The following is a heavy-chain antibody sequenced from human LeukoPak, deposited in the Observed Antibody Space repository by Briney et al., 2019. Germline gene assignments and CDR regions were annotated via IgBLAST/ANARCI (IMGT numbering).Heavy chain of an antibody. CDR2: INHSGST. J-gene: IGHJ4*02. CDR3: ARRPNYYGSGSPVD. Sequence: SSETLSLTCAVYGGSFSGYYWSWIRQPPGKGLEWIGEINHSGSTNYNPSLKSRVTISVDTSKNQFSLKLSSVTAADTAVYYCARRPNYYGSGSPVDWGQGTLVTVSS. V-gene: IGHV4-34*01. CDR1: GGSFSGYY. D-gene: IGHD3-10*01.